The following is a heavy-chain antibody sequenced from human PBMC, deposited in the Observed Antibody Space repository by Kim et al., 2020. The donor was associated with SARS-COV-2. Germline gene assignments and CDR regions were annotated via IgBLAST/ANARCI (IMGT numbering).Heavy chain of an antibody. CDR3: ASLPIGYYYYYGMDV. Sequence: VKGRFTISRDKAKTSLYLQMSSLRDKDTAVYYCASLPIGYYYYYGMDVWGQGTTVTVSS. D-gene: IGHD3-16*02. V-gene: IGHV3-48*02. J-gene: IGHJ6*02.